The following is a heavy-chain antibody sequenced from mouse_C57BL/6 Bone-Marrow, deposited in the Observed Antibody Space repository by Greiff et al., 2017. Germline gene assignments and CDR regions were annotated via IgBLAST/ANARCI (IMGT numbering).Heavy chain of an antibody. V-gene: IGHV1-39*01. CDR2: INPNYGTT. J-gene: IGHJ3*01. Sequence: VQLQQSGPELVKPGASVKISCKASGYSFTDYNMNWVKQSNGKSLEWIGVINPNYGTTSYNQKFKGKATLTVDPSSSTAYIQLHGLTSEDSAAYYCARSDYAFAYWGQGTLVTVSA. CDR3: ARSDYAFAY. CDR1: GYSFTDYN. D-gene: IGHD2-4*01.